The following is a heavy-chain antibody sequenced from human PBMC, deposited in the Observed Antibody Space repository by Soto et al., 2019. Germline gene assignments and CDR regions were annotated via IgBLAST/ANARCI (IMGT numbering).Heavy chain of an antibody. V-gene: IGHV1-46*01. CDR2: INPSGRST. Sequence: ASVKVSCKASGYTFSNYYMYWVRQAPGQGLECMGVINPSGRSTTYAQKFQGRVTMTRDTSTSTVYMELSSLRSEDTAVYYCASYAGRRYFDYWGQGTLVTVSS. CDR1: GYTFSNYY. CDR3: ASYAGRRYFDY. D-gene: IGHD6-6*01. J-gene: IGHJ4*02.